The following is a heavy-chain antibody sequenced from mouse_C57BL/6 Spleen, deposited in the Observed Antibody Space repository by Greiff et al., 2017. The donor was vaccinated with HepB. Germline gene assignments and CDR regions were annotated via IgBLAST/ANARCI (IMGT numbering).Heavy chain of an antibody. CDR2: IHPNSGST. V-gene: IGHV1-64*01. CDR1: GYTFTSYW. D-gene: IGHD1-1*01. CDR3: ARQPLYYGSRGYAMDY. Sequence: QVQLQQPGAELVKPGASVKLSCKASGYTFTSYWMHWVKQRPGQGLEWIGMIHPNSGSTNYNEKFKSKATLTVDKSSSTAYMQLSSLTSEDSAVYYCARQPLYYGSRGYAMDYWGQGTSVTVSS. J-gene: IGHJ4*01.